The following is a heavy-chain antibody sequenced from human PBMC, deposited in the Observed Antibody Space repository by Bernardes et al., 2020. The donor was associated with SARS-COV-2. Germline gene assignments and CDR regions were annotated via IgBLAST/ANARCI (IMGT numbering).Heavy chain of an antibody. CDR3: AKDYMVRGVDDYYYYGMDV. Sequence: GGSLRLSCAASGFTFSSYAMSWVRQAPGKGLEWVSPISGSGGSTYYADSVKGRFTISRDNSKNTLYLQMNSLRAEDTAVYYCAKDYMVRGVDDYYYYGMDVWGQGTTVTVSS. CDR2: ISGSGGST. CDR1: GFTFSSYA. J-gene: IGHJ6*02. D-gene: IGHD3-10*01. V-gene: IGHV3-23*01.